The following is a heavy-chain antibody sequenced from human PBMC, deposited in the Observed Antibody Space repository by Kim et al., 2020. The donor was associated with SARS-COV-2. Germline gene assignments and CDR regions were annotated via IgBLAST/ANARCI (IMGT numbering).Heavy chain of an antibody. J-gene: IGHJ4*02. V-gene: IGHV3-30*02. Sequence: KGRFTISRDNSKNTLYLQMNSLRAEDTAVYYCAKDRSSSGWYESQAGDYWGQGTLVTVSS. D-gene: IGHD6-19*01. CDR3: AKDRSSSGWYESQAGDY.